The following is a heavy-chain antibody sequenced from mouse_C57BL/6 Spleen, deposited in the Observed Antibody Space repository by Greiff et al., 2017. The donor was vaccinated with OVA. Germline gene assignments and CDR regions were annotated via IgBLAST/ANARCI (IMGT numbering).Heavy chain of an antibody. Sequence: VQLQQSGPELVKPGASVKISCKASGYAFSSSWMNWVKQRPGKGLEWIGRIYPGDGDTNYNGKFKGKATLTADKSSSTAYMQLSSLTSEDSAVYFCARGRGYDSAWFAYWGQGTLVTVSA. CDR2: IYPGDGDT. J-gene: IGHJ3*01. CDR1: GYAFSSSW. D-gene: IGHD2-4*01. CDR3: ARGRGYDSAWFAY. V-gene: IGHV1-82*01.